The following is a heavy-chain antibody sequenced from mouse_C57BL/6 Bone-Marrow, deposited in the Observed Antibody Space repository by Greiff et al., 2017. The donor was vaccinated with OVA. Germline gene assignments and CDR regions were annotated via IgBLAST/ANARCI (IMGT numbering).Heavy chain of an antibody. J-gene: IGHJ2*01. Sequence: VQLQQSGAELVKPGASVKLSCTASGFNITDYYMHWVKQRTEQGLEWIGRIDPEDGETKYAPKFQGKATMTADTSSNTAYLQLSSLTSEDTAVYYCASVVPDYWGQGTTLTVSA. V-gene: IGHV14-2*01. D-gene: IGHD1-1*01. CDR1: GFNITDYY. CDR2: IDPEDGET. CDR3: ASVVPDY.